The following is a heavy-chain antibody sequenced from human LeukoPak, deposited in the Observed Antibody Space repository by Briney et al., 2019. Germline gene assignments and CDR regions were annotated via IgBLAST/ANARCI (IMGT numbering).Heavy chain of an antibody. CDR1: GGSISSYY. CDR2: IYYSGST. CDR3: ASIGADYYGSGSYDY. D-gene: IGHD3-10*01. V-gene: IGHV4-59*08. Sequence: SETLSLTCTVSGGSISSYYWSWIRQPPGKGLEWIGYIYYSGSTNYNPSLKSRVTISVDTSKSQFSLKLSSVTAADTAVYYCASIGADYYGSGSYDYWGQGTLVTVSS. J-gene: IGHJ4*02.